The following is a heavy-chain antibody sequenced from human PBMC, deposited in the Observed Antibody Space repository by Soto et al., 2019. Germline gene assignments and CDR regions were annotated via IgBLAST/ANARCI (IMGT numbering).Heavy chain of an antibody. CDR1: GYTFTGYY. CDR2: INPNNGDT. Sequence: ASVKVSCKASGYTFTGYYIHWVRQAPGQGLEWMGWINPNNGDTNYAQKFQGRVSMTRDTSTSTAYMELSSLRFADTAVYYCARHSGYDYVFDYWGQGTLVTVSS. J-gene: IGHJ4*02. V-gene: IGHV1-2*02. CDR3: ARHSGYDYVFDY. D-gene: IGHD5-12*01.